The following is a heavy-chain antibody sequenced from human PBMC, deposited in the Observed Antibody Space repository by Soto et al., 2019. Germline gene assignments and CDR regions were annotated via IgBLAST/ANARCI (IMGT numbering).Heavy chain of an antibody. D-gene: IGHD6-19*01. V-gene: IGHV4-59*11. J-gene: IGHJ4*02. CDR3: ARVGSSGWSPDY. Sequence: PXETLSLTCTVAGCSISGHYWIWIRQPPGEGMEWIGYIFYSGSTTYNNNPSLKSRVTMSVDTSKNQFSLRLSSVTAADTAVYYCARVGSSGWSPDYWGQGTLVTVSS. CDR2: IFYSGSTTY. CDR1: GCSISGHY.